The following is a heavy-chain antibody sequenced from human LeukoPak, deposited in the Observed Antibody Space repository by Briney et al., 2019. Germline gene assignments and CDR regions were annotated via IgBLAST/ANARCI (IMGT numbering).Heavy chain of an antibody. J-gene: IGHJ5*02. D-gene: IGHD3-10*01. V-gene: IGHV1-24*01. CDR1: GHTLSELS. CDR3: ATDVGVSRSP. Sequence: ASVKVSCKVSGHTLSELSMHWVRQAPGKGLEWMGGFDPEEGETIYAQKFQGRVTMTEDTSTDTAYMELNSLRSEDTAAYYCATDVGVSRSPWGQGTLVTVPS. CDR2: FDPEEGET.